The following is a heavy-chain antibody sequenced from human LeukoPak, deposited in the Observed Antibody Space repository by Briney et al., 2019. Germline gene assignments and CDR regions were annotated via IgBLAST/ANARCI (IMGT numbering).Heavy chain of an antibody. D-gene: IGHD4-11*01. Sequence: GGSLRLSCAASGFTFNSYSMIWVRQAPGKGLECISYIDGSGDTIHYADSVKGRFTFSRDNAKNSLYLQVNSLSAEDTAVYYCARVWGDYSNADYWGQGTLVTVSS. CDR2: IDGSGDTI. CDR3: ARVWGDYSNADY. CDR1: GFTFNSYS. V-gene: IGHV3-48*01. J-gene: IGHJ4*02.